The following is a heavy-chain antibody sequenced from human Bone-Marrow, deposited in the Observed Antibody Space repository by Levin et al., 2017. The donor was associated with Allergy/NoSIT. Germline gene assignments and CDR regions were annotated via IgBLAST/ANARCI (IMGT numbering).Heavy chain of an antibody. CDR3: AREEAATLAAGMDV. D-gene: IGHD1-26*01. V-gene: IGHV3-74*01. CDR2: ITTDESGSHT. J-gene: IGHJ6*02. Sequence: GESLKISCVASGFTFSRYWMHWVRQTPGKGLVWVARITTDESGSHTGYADSVKGRFTISRDNAKKTLYLQMNRLTGEDTAVYYCAREEAATLAAGMDVWGRGTTVSVSS. CDR1: GFTFSRYW.